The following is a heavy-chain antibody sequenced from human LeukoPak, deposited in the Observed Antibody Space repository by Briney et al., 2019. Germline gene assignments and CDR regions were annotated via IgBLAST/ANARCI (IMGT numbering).Heavy chain of an antibody. V-gene: IGHV3-30-3*01. CDR3: ARGIRDGSGIYYYGIDV. CDR1: GFTFSSYT. D-gene: IGHD3-10*01. Sequence: GGSLRLSCAASGFTFSSYTMHWVRQAPGKGLEWVAILSYDGSNKYYADSVKGRFTISRDNSKNTLYLQMNSLRAEDTAVYYCARGIRDGSGIYYYGIDVWGHGTTVTVSS. CDR2: LSYDGSNK. J-gene: IGHJ6*02.